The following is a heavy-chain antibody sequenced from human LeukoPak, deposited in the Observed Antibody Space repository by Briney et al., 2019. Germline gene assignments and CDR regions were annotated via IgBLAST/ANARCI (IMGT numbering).Heavy chain of an antibody. CDR3: ARLRGYNYWWFDP. CDR1: GGSISSYY. Sequence: PSETLSLTCTVSGGSISSYYWSWIRQPPGKGLEWIGYIYYSGSTNYNPSLKSRVTISVDTSKNQLSLKLSSVTAADTAVYYCARLRGYNYWWFDPWGQGTLVTVSS. J-gene: IGHJ5*02. V-gene: IGHV4-59*01. CDR2: IYYSGST. D-gene: IGHD5-24*01.